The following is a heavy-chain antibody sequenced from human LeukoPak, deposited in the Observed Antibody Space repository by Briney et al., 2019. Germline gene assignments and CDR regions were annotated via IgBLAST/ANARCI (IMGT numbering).Heavy chain of an antibody. D-gene: IGHD3-22*01. CDR2: ISGSGGST. CDR3: AKGSRRITMIVVVITSFDY. CDR1: GFTFSSYA. J-gene: IGHJ4*02. V-gene: IGHV3-23*01. Sequence: PGGSLRLSCAASGFTFSSYAMSWVRQAPGKGLEWVSAISGSGGSTYYADSVKGRFTISRDNSKNTLYLQMNSLRAEDTAVYYCAKGSRRITMIVVVITSFDYWGQGTLVTVSS.